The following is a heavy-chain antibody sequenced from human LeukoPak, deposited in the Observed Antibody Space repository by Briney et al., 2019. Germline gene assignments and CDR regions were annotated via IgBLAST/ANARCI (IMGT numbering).Heavy chain of an antibody. J-gene: IGHJ4*02. D-gene: IGHD4-23*01. CDR1: GGSISNYY. CDR2: IYNSENT. Sequence: SETLSLTCTVSGGSISNYYWNWIRQPPGKGLEWIGYIYNSENTNYNPSLKSRVTISVDTSKDQFSPKLSSVTAADTAVYYCARGYGGNSRYFHYWGQGTLVTVSS. V-gene: IGHV4-59*01. CDR3: ARGYGGNSRYFHY.